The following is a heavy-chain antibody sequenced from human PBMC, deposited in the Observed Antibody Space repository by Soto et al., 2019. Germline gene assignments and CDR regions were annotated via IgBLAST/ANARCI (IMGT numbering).Heavy chain of an antibody. J-gene: IGHJ4*02. CDR3: AREYSSGWYFLSYFDY. V-gene: IGHV3-30-3*01. CDR2: ISYDGSNK. Sequence: QVQLVESGGGVVQPGRSLRLSCAAFGFTFSSYAMHWVRQAPGKGLEWVAVISYDGSNKYYADSVKGRFTISRDNSKNTLYLQMNSLRAEDTAVYYCAREYSSGWYFLSYFDYWGQGTLVTVSS. CDR1: GFTFSSYA. D-gene: IGHD6-19*01.